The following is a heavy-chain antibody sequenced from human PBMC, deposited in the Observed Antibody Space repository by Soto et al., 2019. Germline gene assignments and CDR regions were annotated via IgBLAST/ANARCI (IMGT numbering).Heavy chain of an antibody. J-gene: IGHJ4*02. CDR1: GFTFSGSA. CDR2: IRSKANSYAT. Sequence: EVQLVESGGGLVQPGGSLKLSCAASGFTFSGSAMHWVRQASGKGLEWVGRIRSKANSYATAYAASVKGRFTISRDDSKNTAYLQMNSLKTEDTAVYYCTTPAYDIWSGYSDYWGQGTLVTVSS. V-gene: IGHV3-73*01. CDR3: TTPAYDIWSGYSDY. D-gene: IGHD3-3*01.